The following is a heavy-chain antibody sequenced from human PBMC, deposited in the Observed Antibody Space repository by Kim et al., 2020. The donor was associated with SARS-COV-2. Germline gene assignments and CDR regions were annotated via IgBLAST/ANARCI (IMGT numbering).Heavy chain of an antibody. D-gene: IGHD3-22*01. CDR1: GYTFYTYA. J-gene: IGHJ4*02. V-gene: IGHV1-3*01. CDR2: INVGNGYT. CDR3: ARDHRNDTGYYSFDY. Sequence: ASVKVSCKASGYTFYTYAMHWVRQAPGQRLEWMGWINVGNGYTEYSQKFQGRVTITRDTSAQTAYMELTSLRSEDTALYYCARDHRNDTGYYSFDYWGQGTLVTVSS.